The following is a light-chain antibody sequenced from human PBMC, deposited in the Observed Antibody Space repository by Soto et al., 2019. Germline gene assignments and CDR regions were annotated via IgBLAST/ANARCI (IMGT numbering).Light chain of an antibody. CDR1: SSNIGCNH. V-gene: IGLV1-47*01. CDR2: RSD. J-gene: IGLJ2*01. CDR3: SAWDDSLSGVV. Sequence: QPVLTQPPSTSGTPGQRVTISCSGSSSNIGCNHVYWYQQLPGMAPKLLMYRSDQRPTGVPDRFSGSKSGTSASLAISGLRSEDEADYYCSAWDDSLSGVVFGGGTKVTVL.